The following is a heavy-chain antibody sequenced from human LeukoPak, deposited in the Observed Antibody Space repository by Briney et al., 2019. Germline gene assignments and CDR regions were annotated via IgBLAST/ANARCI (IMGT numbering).Heavy chain of an antibody. D-gene: IGHD5-18*01. CDR1: GGSFSGYY. V-gene: IGHV4-34*01. CDR3: ARGPRGYSYGLNDY. CDR2: INHSGST. Sequence: NPSETLSLTCAVYGGSFSGYYWSWIRQPPGKGLEWIGEINHSGSTNYNPSLKSRVTISVDTFKNQLSLKLSSVTAADTAVYYCARGPRGYSYGLNDYWGQGTLVTVSS. J-gene: IGHJ4*02.